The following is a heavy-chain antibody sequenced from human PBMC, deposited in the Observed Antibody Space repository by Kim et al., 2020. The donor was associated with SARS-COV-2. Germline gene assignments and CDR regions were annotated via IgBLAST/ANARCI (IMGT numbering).Heavy chain of an antibody. CDR3: AKGNGYNYFDY. CDR2: ISSDESTK. J-gene: IGHJ4*02. D-gene: IGHD5-12*01. Sequence: GGSLRLSCAASGFIFSNYGIHWVRQAPGKGLEWVTIISSDESTKYYADSVKGRFTISRDTPKNTEYLQMSSLRADDTAVYYCAKGNGYNYFDYWGQGTLVTVSS. CDR1: GFIFSNYG. V-gene: IGHV3-30*18.